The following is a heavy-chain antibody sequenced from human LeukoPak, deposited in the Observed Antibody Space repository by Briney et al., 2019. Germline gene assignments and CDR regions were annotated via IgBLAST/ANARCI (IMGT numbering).Heavy chain of an antibody. CDR3: ARVGNISPRLSFDY. CDR2: MYSDGST. Sequence: HPGGSLRLSCAASGFTVSSNHMSWVRQAPGKGLEWVSVMYSDGSTHYADSVKGRFTISRDNSKNTLYLQMNSLRAEDTAVYYCARVGNISPRLSFDYWGQGTLVTVSS. J-gene: IGHJ4*02. V-gene: IGHV3-53*01. CDR1: GFTVSSNH. D-gene: IGHD2/OR15-2a*01.